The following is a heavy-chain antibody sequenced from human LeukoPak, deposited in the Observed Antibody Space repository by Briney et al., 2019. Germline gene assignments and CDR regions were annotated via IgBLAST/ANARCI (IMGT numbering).Heavy chain of an antibody. D-gene: IGHD3-3*01. Sequence: SVKVSCKASGGTFSSYAISWVRQAPGQGLEWMGGIIPIFGTANYAQKFQGRVMITADGSTSTAYMELSSLRSEDTAVYYCARASPLNYDFWSGYYVNWFDPWGQGTLVTVSS. CDR3: ARASPLNYDFWSGYYVNWFDP. V-gene: IGHV1-69*13. CDR1: GGTFSSYA. J-gene: IGHJ5*02. CDR2: IIPIFGTA.